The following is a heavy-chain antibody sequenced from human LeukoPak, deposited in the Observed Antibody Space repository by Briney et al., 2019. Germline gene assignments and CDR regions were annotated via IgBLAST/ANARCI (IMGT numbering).Heavy chain of an antibody. Sequence: ASVKVSCKASGYTFTSYDVNWVRQATGQGLEWMGWMNTNSGNTGHAQKLQGRVTMTRNTSINTAYMELSSLRAEDTALYYCAKDVNSSGYYLGFDYWGQGTLVTVSS. J-gene: IGHJ4*02. CDR3: AKDVNSSGYYLGFDY. CDR2: MNTNSGNT. D-gene: IGHD3-22*01. CDR1: GYTFTSYD. V-gene: IGHV1-8*01.